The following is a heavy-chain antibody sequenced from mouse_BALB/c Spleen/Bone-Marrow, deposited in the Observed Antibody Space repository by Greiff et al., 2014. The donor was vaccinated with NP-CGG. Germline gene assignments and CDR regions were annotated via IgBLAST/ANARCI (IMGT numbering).Heavy chain of an antibody. J-gene: IGHJ2*01. V-gene: IGHV1S22*01. CDR3: TREGPTGTGGDY. CDR2: IYPGSGST. D-gene: IGHD4-1*02. Sequence: LQQSGSELVRPGASVKPSCKASGYTFTSYWMHWVKQRPGQGLEWIGNIYPGSGSTNYDEKFKSKATLTVDTSSSTAYMQLNSLTSEDSAVYYCTREGPTGTGGDYWGQGTTLTVSS. CDR1: GYTFTSYW.